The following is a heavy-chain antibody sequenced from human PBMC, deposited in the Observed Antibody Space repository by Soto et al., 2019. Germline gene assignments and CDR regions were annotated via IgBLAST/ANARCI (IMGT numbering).Heavy chain of an antibody. CDR1: GDSISSYY. CDR3: VRHGDSHWSFQY. J-gene: IGHJ4*02. CDR2: IFYSGDT. V-gene: IGHV4-59*08. Sequence: SETLSLTCTISGDSISSYYWGWIRQPPGKGLEWIGYIFYSGDTNYNPSLKSRVTMSLDTSNNQFSLDLKSVIASDTAVYYCVRHGDSHWSFQYWGQGALVTVSS. D-gene: IGHD4-17*01.